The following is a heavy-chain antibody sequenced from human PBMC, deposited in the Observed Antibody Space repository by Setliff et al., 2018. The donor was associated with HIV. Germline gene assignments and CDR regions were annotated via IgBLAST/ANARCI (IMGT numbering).Heavy chain of an antibody. CDR3: ATSPAGEILGSRPFYFDY. CDR1: GGPVTSSSYF. Sequence: PSETLSLTCTVSGGPVTSSSYFWGWVRQPPGKGLEWIGSIYFTGSSDNNPSLKSRVTLSVDTSKHQFSLKLSSVTAADTAVYYCATSPAGEILGSRPFYFDYWGQGTLVTVSS. CDR2: IYFTGSS. J-gene: IGHJ4*02. D-gene: IGHD3-10*01. V-gene: IGHV4-39*07.